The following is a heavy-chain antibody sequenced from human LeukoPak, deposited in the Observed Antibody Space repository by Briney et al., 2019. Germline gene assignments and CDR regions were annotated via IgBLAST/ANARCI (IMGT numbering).Heavy chain of an antibody. CDR3: ARVAGYTSFFDY. V-gene: IGHV1-69*05. CDR2: IIPIFGTA. J-gene: IGHJ4*02. Sequence: ASVKVSCKASGGTFSSYAISWVRQAPGQGLEWMGRIIPIFGTANYAQKFQGRVTITTDESTSTAYMELSNLRSEDTAVYYCARVAGYTSFFDYWGQGTLVTVSS. D-gene: IGHD6-19*01. CDR1: GGTFSSYA.